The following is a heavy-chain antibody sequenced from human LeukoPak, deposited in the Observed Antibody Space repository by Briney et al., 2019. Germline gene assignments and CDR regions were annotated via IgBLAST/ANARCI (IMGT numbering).Heavy chain of an antibody. D-gene: IGHD5-24*01. CDR2: ISSSSSYI. CDR3: ARDSTEMATIFDY. V-gene: IGHV3-21*01. J-gene: IGHJ4*02. CDR1: GFTFSSYS. Sequence: GGSLRLSCAASGFTFSSYSMNWVRQAPGKGLEWVSSISSSSSYIYYADSVKGRFTISRDNAKNSLYLQMNSLRAEDTAVYYCARDSTEMATIFDYWGQGTLVTVSS.